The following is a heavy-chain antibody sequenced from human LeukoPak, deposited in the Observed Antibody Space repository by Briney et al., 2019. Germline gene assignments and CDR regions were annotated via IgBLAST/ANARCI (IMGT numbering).Heavy chain of an antibody. CDR2: IYTSGST. Sequence: SETLSLTCTVSGGSISSYYWSWIRQPAGKGLEWIGRIYTSGSTNYNPSLKSRVTMSVDTSKNQFSLKLSSVTAADTAVYYCARDEVSSSPTGYYYYMDVWGKGTTVTVSS. CDR1: GGSISSYY. CDR3: ARDEVSSSPTGYYYYMDV. V-gene: IGHV4-4*07. D-gene: IGHD6-6*01. J-gene: IGHJ6*03.